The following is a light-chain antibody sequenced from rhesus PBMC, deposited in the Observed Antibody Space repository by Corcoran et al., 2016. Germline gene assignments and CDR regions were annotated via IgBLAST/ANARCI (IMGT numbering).Light chain of an antibody. CDR1: QDIASF. V-gene: IGKV1-19*01. J-gene: IGKJ3*01. CDR2: ASS. CDR3: QQYDHLPLT. Sequence: DIQMTQSPSSLSASVGDKVTITCHASQDIASFLVWYQQKPGKAPRPLIYASSKLHSGVPSRISVSCSGTDFTLTITSLQPEDFATYYCQQYDHLPLTFGPGTKLDI.